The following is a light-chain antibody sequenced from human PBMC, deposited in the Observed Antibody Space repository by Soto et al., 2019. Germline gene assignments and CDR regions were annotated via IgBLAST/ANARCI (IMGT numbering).Light chain of an antibody. J-gene: IGLJ1*01. CDR3: SSYTSSSTLV. Sequence: QSVLTQPASVSGSPGQSITISCTGTSSDVGGYNYVSWYQQHPGKAPKLMIYDVSNRPSGVSNRFSGSKSGNTASLTIFGLQAEDEADYYCSSYTSSSTLVFGTGTKGTVL. V-gene: IGLV2-14*01. CDR2: DVS. CDR1: SSDVGGYNY.